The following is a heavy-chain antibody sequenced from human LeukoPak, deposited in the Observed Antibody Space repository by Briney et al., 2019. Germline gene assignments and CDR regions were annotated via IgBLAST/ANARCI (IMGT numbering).Heavy chain of an antibody. CDR2: IYYSGSS. CDR1: GGSISSSTHY. V-gene: IGHV4-39*01. D-gene: IGHD3-16*01. CDR3: ARLPAITTYYYYYMDV. J-gene: IGHJ6*03. Sequence: SETLSLTCTVSGGSISSSTHYWGWIRQAPGKRLECIGTIYYSGSSYYNPSLKSRVTMSVDTSKNQFSLRLSPVTAADTAVYYCARLPAITTYYYYYMDVWGKGTMVTVSS.